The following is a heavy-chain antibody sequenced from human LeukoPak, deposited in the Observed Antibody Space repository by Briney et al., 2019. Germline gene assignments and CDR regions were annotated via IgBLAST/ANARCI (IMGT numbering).Heavy chain of an antibody. J-gene: IGHJ6*03. CDR2: FSGSGGTT. CDR1: GFTFSSYA. D-gene: IGHD2-8*01. V-gene: IGHV3-23*01. CDR3: ANGNRCTSPNCLGYYYFYMDV. Sequence: GGSLRLSCAASGFTFSSYAMNWVCQAPGRGLEWVSGFSGSGGTTYYADSVKGRFTISRDNSKNTLYLQMNSLRAEDTAVYYCANGNRCTSPNCLGYYYFYMDVWGKGTTLTVSS.